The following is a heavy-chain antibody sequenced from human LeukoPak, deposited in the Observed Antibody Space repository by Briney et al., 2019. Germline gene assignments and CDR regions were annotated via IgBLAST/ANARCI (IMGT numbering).Heavy chain of an antibody. CDR1: GFTVSRNY. CDR3: ARNDRGAFDI. CDR2: ISSGGNT. V-gene: IGHV3-53*01. D-gene: IGHD3-22*01. Sequence: PGGSLRLACAASGFTVSRNYMSWVRQAPGKGLEWVSVISSGGNTYYTDSVKGRFTISRDNSKNTLYLQMRSLRVEHTAIYYCARNDRGAFDIWGQGTMVTVSS. J-gene: IGHJ3*02.